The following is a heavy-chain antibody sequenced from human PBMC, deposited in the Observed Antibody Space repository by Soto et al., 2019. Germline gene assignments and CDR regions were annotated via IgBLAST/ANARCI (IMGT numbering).Heavy chain of an antibody. D-gene: IGHD2-15*01. CDR2: IWYDGSNK. Sequence: QVQLVESGGGVVQPGRSLRLSCAASGFTFSTYGMHWVRQAPDKGLEWVAVIWYDGSNKYYADSVKGRFTISRDTSKNSLYRQMHSLRAEDTAVSDCASVYCSGGRCYYYGMDVWGQGTTVTVSS. CDR3: ASVYCSGGRCYYYGMDV. CDR1: GFTFSTYG. J-gene: IGHJ6*02. V-gene: IGHV3-33*01.